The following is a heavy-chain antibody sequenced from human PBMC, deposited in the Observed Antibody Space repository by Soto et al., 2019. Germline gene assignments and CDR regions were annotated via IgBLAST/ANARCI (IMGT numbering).Heavy chain of an antibody. V-gene: IGHV1-69*13. Sequence: SVKVSCKASGGTFSSYAISWVRQAPGQGLEWMGGIIPIFGTTHYAASVKGRFTISGDDSISIAYLQMNSLKTEDTAVYYCTRGEDKYGRPLMDVRGQGTTVTVSS. J-gene: IGHJ6*02. CDR1: GGTFSSYA. D-gene: IGHD2-15*01. CDR2: IIPIFGTT. CDR3: TRGEDKYGRPLMDV.